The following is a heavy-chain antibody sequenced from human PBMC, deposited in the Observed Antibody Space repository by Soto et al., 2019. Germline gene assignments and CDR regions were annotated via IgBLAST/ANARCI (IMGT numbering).Heavy chain of an antibody. CDR2: IWYDGSNK. Sequence: PGGSLRLSCAASGFTFSSYGMHWVRQAPGKGLEWVAVIWYDGSNKYYADSVKGRFTISRDNSKNTLYLQMNSLRAEDTAVYYRGGGDSSPAGGGGFYPDYYGMDVWGQGTTVTVSS. CDR1: GFTFSSYG. V-gene: IGHV3-33*01. D-gene: IGHD6-13*01. J-gene: IGHJ6*02. CDR3: GGGDSSPAGGGGFYPDYYGMDV.